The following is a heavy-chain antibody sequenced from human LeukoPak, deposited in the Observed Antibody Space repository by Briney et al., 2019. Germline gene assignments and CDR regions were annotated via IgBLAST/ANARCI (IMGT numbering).Heavy chain of an antibody. J-gene: IGHJ3*02. CDR2: IHSGGST. V-gene: IGHV3-53*01. CDR3: ARSSHYDILTGYSEEDAFDI. Sequence: GGSLRLSCAASGFTVSRNYMSWVRQAPGKGLEWVSVIHSGGSTDYADSVKGRFTISRDTSKNTLYLQMNSLRVEDTAVYYCARSSHYDILTGYSEEDAFDIWGQGTMVTVSS. D-gene: IGHD3-9*01. CDR1: GFTVSRNY.